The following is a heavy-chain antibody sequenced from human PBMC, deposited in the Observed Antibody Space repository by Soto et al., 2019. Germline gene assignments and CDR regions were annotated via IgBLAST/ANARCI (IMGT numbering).Heavy chain of an antibody. Sequence: GGSLRLSCAASGFTFSSYAMHWVRQAPGKGLEWVAVISYDGSNKYYADSVKGRFTISRDNSKNTLYLQMNSLRAEDTAVYYCARETYSSSHTINPDYWGQGTLVTVSS. CDR3: ARETYSSSHTINPDY. CDR2: ISYDGSNK. J-gene: IGHJ4*02. V-gene: IGHV3-30-3*01. CDR1: GFTFSSYA. D-gene: IGHD6-6*01.